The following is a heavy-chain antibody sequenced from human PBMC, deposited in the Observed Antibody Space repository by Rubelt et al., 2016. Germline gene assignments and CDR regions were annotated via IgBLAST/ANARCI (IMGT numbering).Heavy chain of an antibody. D-gene: IGHD1-26*01. CDR3: ARHRGGRNFFDY. J-gene: IGHJ4*02. CDR1: GASISIFY. V-gene: IGHV4-4*07. Sequence: LSLTCTVSGASISIFYWSWIRQSAGQGLEWIGRVDPSGSTNSNLSLKSRITMSVDTSKNQFSLKVTSVTATDTAVYYCARHRGGRNFFDYWGQGTLVTVSS. CDR2: VDPSGST.